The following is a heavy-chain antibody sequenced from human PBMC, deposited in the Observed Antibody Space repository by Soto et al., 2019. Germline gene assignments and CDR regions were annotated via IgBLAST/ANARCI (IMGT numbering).Heavy chain of an antibody. CDR1: GFPLSTSGVG. Sequence: QITLKESGPTLVKPTQTLTLTCTFSGFPLSTSGVGVGWIRQPPGKALEWLALIYWDDDKRYSPSLKSRLTITKDTSKNQVVLTMTNMDPVDTATYYCAHRRGYYDSSGYWFDPWGQGTLVTVSS. D-gene: IGHD3-22*01. J-gene: IGHJ5*02. CDR2: IYWDDDK. CDR3: AHRRGYYDSSGYWFDP. V-gene: IGHV2-5*02.